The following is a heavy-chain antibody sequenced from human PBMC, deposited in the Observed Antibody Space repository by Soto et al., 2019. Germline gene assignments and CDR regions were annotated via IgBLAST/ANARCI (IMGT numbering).Heavy chain of an antibody. J-gene: IGHJ3*02. CDR3: ARVDESSWNYVGDDAFDI. V-gene: IGHV1-18*01. Sequence: ASVKVSCKASGYTFTSYGISWVRQAPGQGLEWMGWISAYNGNTNYAQKLQGRVTMTTDTSTSTAYMELRSLRSDDTAVYYCARVDESSWNYVGDDAFDIWGQGTMVTVSS. CDR1: GYTFTSYG. CDR2: ISAYNGNT. D-gene: IGHD1-7*01.